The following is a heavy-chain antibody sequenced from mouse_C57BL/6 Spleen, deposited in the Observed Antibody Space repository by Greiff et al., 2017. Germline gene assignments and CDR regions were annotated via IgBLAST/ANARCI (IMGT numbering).Heavy chain of an antibody. CDR3: ARDGEDGYHWYFDV. J-gene: IGHJ1*03. CDR2: INYDGSST. V-gene: IGHV5-16*01. D-gene: IGHD2-3*01. CDR1: GFTFSDYY. Sequence: EVKLVESEGGLVQPGSSMKLSCTASGFTFSDYYMAWVRQVPEKGLEWVANINYDGSSTYYLDSLKSRFIISRDNAKNILYLQMSSLKSEDTATYYCARDGEDGYHWYFDVWGTGTTVTVSS.